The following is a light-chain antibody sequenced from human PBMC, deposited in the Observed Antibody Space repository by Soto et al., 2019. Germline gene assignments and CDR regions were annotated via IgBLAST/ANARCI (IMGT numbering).Light chain of an antibody. CDR2: DAS. CDR1: QSISSW. Sequence: DIQMTQSPSTLSASVGDRVTITCRASQSISSWLAWYQQKPGKAPKLLIYDASSLKSGVPARFSGSGSGTEFTLTISSLQPDDFATYYCQQYNTYSTFGQGTRLEI. J-gene: IGKJ5*01. CDR3: QQYNTYST. V-gene: IGKV1-5*01.